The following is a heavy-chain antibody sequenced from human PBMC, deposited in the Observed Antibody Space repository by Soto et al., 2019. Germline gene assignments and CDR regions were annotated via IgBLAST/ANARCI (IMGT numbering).Heavy chain of an antibody. CDR3: ARGPPGVVPGAIGSGGMDV. D-gene: IGHD2-2*01. CDR2: MSFDGSKA. Sequence: QVQLVESGGGVVQPGRSLSLSCAASGFTLSSYAVHWVRQAPGKGLEWVAVMSFDGSKASHADSVKGRFTISRDNSKNTVFLQMNSLRVEDSAVYYCARGPPGVVPGAIGSGGMDVWGQGTRVSVSS. V-gene: IGHV3-30*04. CDR1: GFTLSSYA. J-gene: IGHJ6*02.